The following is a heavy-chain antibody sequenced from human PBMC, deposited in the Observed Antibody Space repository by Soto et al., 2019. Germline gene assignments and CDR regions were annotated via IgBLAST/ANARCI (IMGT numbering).Heavy chain of an antibody. J-gene: IGHJ4*02. V-gene: IGHV4-4*02. Sequence: SETLSLTCVVSGASITSNNWWSWVRQPPGKGLEWVGEVYHSGTTNYNPSLKRRVAISVDTSKNQFSLKLTSVTAADTAIYFCARLVYDTRLNYMYFDFWGQGALVTVSS. CDR3: ARLVYDTRLNYMYFDF. D-gene: IGHD2-8*01. CDR1: GASITSNNW. CDR2: VYHSGTT.